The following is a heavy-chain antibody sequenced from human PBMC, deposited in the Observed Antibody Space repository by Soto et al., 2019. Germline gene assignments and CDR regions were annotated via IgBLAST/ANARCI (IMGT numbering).Heavy chain of an antibody. Sequence: QVQLVQSGAEVKKPGASVKVSCKASGYMFTGYSIHWVRQAPGQGLEWMGWINPNSGVTNFGQKFQGRVTMTRDMPSSTAFRELSSLRSDDTAGYYCAREVTMVRGARVYGMDVWGQGTTVTVSS. D-gene: IGHD3-10*01. CDR2: INPNSGVT. J-gene: IGHJ6*02. CDR1: GYMFTGYS. V-gene: IGHV1-2*02. CDR3: AREVTMVRGARVYGMDV.